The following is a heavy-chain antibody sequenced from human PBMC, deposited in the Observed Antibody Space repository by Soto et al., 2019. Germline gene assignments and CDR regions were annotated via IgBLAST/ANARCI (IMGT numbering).Heavy chain of an antibody. V-gene: IGHV4-59*08. Sequence: TSETLSLTCTVSGGSISSYYWSWIRQLPGKGLEWIGYIYYSGSTNYNPSLKSRVTISVDTSKNQFSLKMSSVTAADTAVYYCARLLPTYYYYYMDVWGKGTTVTVSS. CDR3: ARLLPTYYYYYMDV. D-gene: IGHD1-26*01. J-gene: IGHJ6*03. CDR1: GGSISSYY. CDR2: IYYSGST.